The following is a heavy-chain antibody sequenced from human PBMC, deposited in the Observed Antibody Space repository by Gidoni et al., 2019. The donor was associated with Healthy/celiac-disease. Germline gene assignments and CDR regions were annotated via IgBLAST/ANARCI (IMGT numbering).Heavy chain of an antibody. CDR3: ARGRGSYPEGDDAFDI. D-gene: IGHD1-26*01. CDR2: INPSSGGT. CDR1: GYTFTGYY. J-gene: IGHJ3*02. Sequence: QVQLVQSGAEVKKPGASVKFSCKASGYTFTGYYLHWVRQAPGQGIEWRGWINPSSGGTNYAQKVQGRVTMTRDTSISTAYMERSRRRYDDTAVYYCARGRGSYPEGDDAFDIWGQGTMVTVSS. V-gene: IGHV1-2*02.